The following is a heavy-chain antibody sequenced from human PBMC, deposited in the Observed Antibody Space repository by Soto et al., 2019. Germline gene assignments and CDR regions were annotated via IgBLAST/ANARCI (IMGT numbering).Heavy chain of an antibody. Sequence: SVKVSCKASGGTFSSYAISWVRQAPGQGLEWMGGIIPIFGTANYAQKFQGRVTITADESTSTAYMELSSLRSEDTAVYYCARYCISTSCYAFQNWFDPWGQGTLVTVSS. CDR3: ARYCISTSCYAFQNWFDP. CDR2: IIPIFGTA. D-gene: IGHD2-2*01. V-gene: IGHV1-69*13. J-gene: IGHJ5*02. CDR1: GGTFSSYA.